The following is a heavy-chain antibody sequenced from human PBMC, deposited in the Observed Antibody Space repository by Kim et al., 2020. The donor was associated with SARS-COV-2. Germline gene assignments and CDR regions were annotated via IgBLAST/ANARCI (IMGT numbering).Heavy chain of an antibody. D-gene: IGHD1-26*01. V-gene: IGHV4-39*01. J-gene: IGHJ4*02. Sequence: SETLSLTCTVSGASISSSNYYWGWIRQPPGKGLEWIGIIYYSGSTYYNPSLKSRVTISVDTSRNQFSLKLSSVTAADTAVYYCAGLYGSYLDYWGQGTLV. CDR3: AGLYGSYLDY. CDR2: IYYSGST. CDR1: GASISSSNYY.